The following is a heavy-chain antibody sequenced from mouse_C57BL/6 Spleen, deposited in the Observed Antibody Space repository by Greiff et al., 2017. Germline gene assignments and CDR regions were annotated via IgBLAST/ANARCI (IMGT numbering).Heavy chain of an antibody. J-gene: IGHJ4*01. CDR2: IYPGDGDT. CDR3: ARGDYYGDYAMDY. D-gene: IGHD1-2*01. CDR1: GYAFSSYW. V-gene: IGHV1-80*01. Sequence: LQESGAELVKPGASVKISCKASGYAFSSYWMNWVKQRPGKGLEWIGQIYPGDGDTNYNGKFKGKATLTADKSSSTAYMQLSSLTSEDSAVYFCARGDYYGDYAMDYWGQGTSVTVSS.